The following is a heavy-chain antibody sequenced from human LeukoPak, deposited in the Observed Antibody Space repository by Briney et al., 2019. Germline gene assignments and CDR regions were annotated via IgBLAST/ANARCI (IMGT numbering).Heavy chain of an antibody. J-gene: IGHJ4*02. CDR2: ISSSGSTI. Sequence: GGSLRLSCAASGFTFSSYEMNWVRQAPGKGLEWVSYISSSGSTIYYADSVKGRFTISRDNSKNTLYLQMNSLRAEDTAVYYCAKAPGGAVAYWGQGTLVTVSS. CDR3: AKAPGGAVAY. D-gene: IGHD6-19*01. CDR1: GFTFSSYE. V-gene: IGHV3-48*03.